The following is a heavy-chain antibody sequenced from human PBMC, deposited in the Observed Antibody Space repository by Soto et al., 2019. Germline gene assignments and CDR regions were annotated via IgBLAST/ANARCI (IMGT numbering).Heavy chain of an antibody. CDR3: ARPSYSSSRYYGMDV. J-gene: IGHJ6*02. CDR1: GYSFTSYW. V-gene: IGHV5-51*01. CDR2: IYPGDSDT. D-gene: IGHD6-6*01. Sequence: HGESLKISCKGSGYSFTSYWIGWVRQMPGKGLEWMGIIYPGDSDTRYSPSFEGQVTISADKSITTAYLQWSSLKASDTAMYYCARPSYSSSRYYGMDVWGQGTTVTVSS.